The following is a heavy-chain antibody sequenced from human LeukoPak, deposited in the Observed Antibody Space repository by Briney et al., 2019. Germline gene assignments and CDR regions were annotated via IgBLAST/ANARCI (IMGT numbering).Heavy chain of an antibody. V-gene: IGHV3-7*04. Sequence: PGGSLRLSCAASGFTFDDYAMNWVRQAPGKGLEGVANIKQDGSEKYYVDSVKGRFTISRDNAKNSLYLQMNSLRAEDTAVYYCARDQLWFGERDAFDIWGQGTMVTVSS. CDR3: ARDQLWFGERDAFDI. CDR2: IKQDGSEK. J-gene: IGHJ3*02. D-gene: IGHD3-10*01. CDR1: GFTFDDYA.